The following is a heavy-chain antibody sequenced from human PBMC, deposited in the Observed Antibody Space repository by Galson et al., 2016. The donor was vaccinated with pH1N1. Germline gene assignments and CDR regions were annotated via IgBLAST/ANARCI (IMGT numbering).Heavy chain of an antibody. CDR1: GFKFSNTW. CDR2: ISYDGRQK. Sequence: SLRLSCAASGFKFSNTWMHWVRQAPGKGLEWVAVISYDGRQKEYADYAKGGFTISRDNSKNTVFLRINNVRVEDTAMYYCARVDTYYESRPDLTDTWGHGTMVTVSS. CDR3: ARVDTYYESRPDLTDT. V-gene: IGHV3-30*03. D-gene: IGHD3-3*01. J-gene: IGHJ3*02.